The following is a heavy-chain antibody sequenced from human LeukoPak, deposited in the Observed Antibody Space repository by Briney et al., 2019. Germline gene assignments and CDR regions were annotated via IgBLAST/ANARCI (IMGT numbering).Heavy chain of an antibody. J-gene: IGHJ3*02. CDR2: ISGSGGST. CDR3: AKSGGYCSSTSCAALPDAFDI. Sequence: GGSLRLSRAASGFTFSSYAMSWVRQAPGKGLEWVSAISGSGGSTYYADSVKGRFTISRDNSKNTLYLQTNSLRAEDTAVYYCAKSGGYCSSTSCAALPDAFDIWGQGTMVTVSS. CDR1: GFTFSSYA. V-gene: IGHV3-23*01. D-gene: IGHD2-2*01.